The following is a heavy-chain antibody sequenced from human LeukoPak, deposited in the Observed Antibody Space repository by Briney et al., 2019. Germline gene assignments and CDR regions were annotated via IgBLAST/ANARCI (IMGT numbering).Heavy chain of an antibody. CDR2: ISYDGSNK. CDR1: GFTFSSYA. CDR3: ARDWYGILTGSYYFDY. J-gene: IGHJ4*02. Sequence: PGGSLRLSCAASGFTFSSYAMHWVRQAPGKGLEWVAVISYDGSNKYYADSVKGRFTISRDNSKNTLYLQMNSLRAEDTAVYYCARDWYGILTGSYYFDYWGQGTLVTVSS. D-gene: IGHD3-9*01. V-gene: IGHV3-30*04.